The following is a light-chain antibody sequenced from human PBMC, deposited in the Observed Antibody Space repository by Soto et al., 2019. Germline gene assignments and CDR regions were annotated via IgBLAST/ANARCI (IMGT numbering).Light chain of an antibody. CDR1: SSDVGAYDF. CDR2: EVS. V-gene: IGLV2-14*03. Sequence: QSVLTQPASVSGSPGQSTTISCTGTSSDVGAYDFVSWYQQHPDKAPKLMIYEVSNRPSGVSNRFSGSKSVNTATLTISGLQAEDEADYYCSSYTSSSTRVFGTGTKLTVL. CDR3: SSYTSSSTRV. J-gene: IGLJ1*01.